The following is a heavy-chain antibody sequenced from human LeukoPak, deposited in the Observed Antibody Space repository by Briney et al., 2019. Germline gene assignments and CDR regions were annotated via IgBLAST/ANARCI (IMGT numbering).Heavy chain of an antibody. J-gene: IGHJ4*02. CDR3: ATGPYDFWSGYSLDY. D-gene: IGHD3-3*01. Sequence: ASVKVSCKVSGYTLTELSMHWVRQAPGKGLEWMGGFDPEDGETIYAQKFQGRVTMTEDTSTDTACMELSSLRSEDTAVYYCATGPYDFWSGYSLDYWGQGTLVTVPS. CDR1: GYTLTELS. V-gene: IGHV1-24*01. CDR2: FDPEDGET.